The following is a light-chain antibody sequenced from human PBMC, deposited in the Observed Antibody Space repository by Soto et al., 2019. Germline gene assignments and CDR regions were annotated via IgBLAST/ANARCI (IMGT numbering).Light chain of an antibody. J-gene: IGKJ3*01. CDR3: QQYSGTPFT. CDR2: AAS. CDR1: HSVDSKH. Sequence: EIVLTQSPGTLSLSPGDRVTLSCRASHSVDSKHLAWYQQKPGQAPRLLIYAASNRATGILDRFSGYGSGTDFALTVSRLEPDDSAVYYCQQYSGTPFTFGPGSKVQVK. V-gene: IGKV3-20*01.